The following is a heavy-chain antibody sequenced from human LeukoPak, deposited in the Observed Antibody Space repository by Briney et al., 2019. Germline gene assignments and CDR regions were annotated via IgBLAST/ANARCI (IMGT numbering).Heavy chain of an antibody. J-gene: IGHJ6*02. CDR2: IIPIFGTA. V-gene: IGHV1-69*13. CDR3: ARGRYCSSTSCFLSYYYYGMDV. Sequence: ASVKVSCKASGGTFSSYAISWVRQAPGQGLEWMGGIIPIFGTANYAQKFQGRVTITADESTSTAYMELSSLRSEDTAVYYCARGRYCSSTSCFLSYYYYGMDVWGQGTTVTVSS. D-gene: IGHD2-2*01. CDR1: GGTFSSYA.